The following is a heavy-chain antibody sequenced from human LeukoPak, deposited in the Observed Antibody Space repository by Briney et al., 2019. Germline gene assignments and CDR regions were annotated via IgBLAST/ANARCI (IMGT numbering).Heavy chain of an antibody. CDR3: ARDRDSSSSPDYYFDY. Sequence: SVKASFKASGGTINSYAISRVRRAPGQGLEWMGRISPIFGIANYTQKFQGRVTITADKSTSTAYMELSSLRSEDTAVYYCARDRDSSSSPDYYFDYWGQGTLVTVSS. CDR2: ISPIFGIA. CDR1: GGTINSYA. D-gene: IGHD6-6*01. V-gene: IGHV1-69*04. J-gene: IGHJ4*02.